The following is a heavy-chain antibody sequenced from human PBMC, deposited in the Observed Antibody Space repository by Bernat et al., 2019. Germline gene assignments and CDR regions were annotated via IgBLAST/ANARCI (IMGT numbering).Heavy chain of an antibody. V-gene: IGHV1-2*04. CDR1: GYTFTGYY. CDR2: INPNSGGT. D-gene: IGHD2-2*01. J-gene: IGHJ4*02. Sequence: QVQLVQSGAEVKKPGASVKVSCKASGYTFTGYYMHWVRQAPGQGLEWMGWINPNSGGTNYAQKFQGWVTMTRDTSISTAYMELSRLRSDDTAVYYCAREWGGDIVVVPAAMDNSWPNHFDYWGQGTLVTVSS. CDR3: AREWGGDIVVVPAAMDNSWPNHFDY.